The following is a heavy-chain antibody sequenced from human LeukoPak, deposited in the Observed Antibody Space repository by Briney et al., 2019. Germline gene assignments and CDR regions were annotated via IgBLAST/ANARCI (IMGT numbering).Heavy chain of an antibody. CDR3: ARDESDISSGWSYYYGMDV. CDR1: GGSISSYY. CDR2: IYTSGST. D-gene: IGHD6-19*01. V-gene: IGHV4-4*07. J-gene: IGHJ6*02. Sequence: SETLSLTCTVSGGSISSYYWSWIRQPAGKGLEWIGRIYTSGSTNYNPSLKSRVTMSVDTSKNQFSPKLSSVTAADTAVYYCARDESDISSGWSYYYGMDVWGQGTTVTVSS.